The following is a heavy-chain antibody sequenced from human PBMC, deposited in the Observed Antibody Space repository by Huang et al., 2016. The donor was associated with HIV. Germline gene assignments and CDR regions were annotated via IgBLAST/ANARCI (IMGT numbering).Heavy chain of an antibody. V-gene: IGHV4-34*01. Sequence: QVQLRQWGAGLVKPSETLSLTCAVYGGSFSGYYWTWIRQSTGKGLEWIGEIKHIGKTNYQPCRKSRGTISKDTAKNQFSLQLTSVSAADTGVYFCAREKAADSAWYGVYYFDYWGEGALVTVT. CDR2: IKHIGKT. CDR1: GGSFSGYY. D-gene: IGHD6-19*01. CDR3: AREKAADSAWYGVYYFDY. J-gene: IGHJ4*02.